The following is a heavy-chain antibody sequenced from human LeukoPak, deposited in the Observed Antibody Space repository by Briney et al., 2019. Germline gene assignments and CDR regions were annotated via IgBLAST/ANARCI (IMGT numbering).Heavy chain of an antibody. CDR1: GFTFSDYH. J-gene: IGHJ4*02. Sequence: GGSVRLSCAASGFTFSDYHVTWIRQARGKALECVSCFSSSGSTIFYAHSVKGRFTISRDNAKSSLFLQMNSLRAEDTAVYYCARVNRVTAIQELDYWGQGTLVTVSS. V-gene: IGHV3-11*01. CDR2: FSSSGSTI. D-gene: IGHD2-21*02. CDR3: ARVNRVTAIQELDY.